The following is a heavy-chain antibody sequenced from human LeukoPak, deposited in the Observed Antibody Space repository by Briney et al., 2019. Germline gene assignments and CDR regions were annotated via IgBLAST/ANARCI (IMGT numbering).Heavy chain of an antibody. Sequence: GGSLRLSCAASGFTFSSYSMNWVRQAPGKGLEWVSYISSSSSTIYYADSVKGRFTISRDSSKNTLYLQMNSLRAEDTAVYYCTKNEYSSSSMDAFDMWGQGTMVTVSS. V-gene: IGHV3-48*01. CDR1: GFTFSSYS. J-gene: IGHJ3*02. CDR2: ISSSSSTI. D-gene: IGHD6-6*01. CDR3: TKNEYSSSSMDAFDM.